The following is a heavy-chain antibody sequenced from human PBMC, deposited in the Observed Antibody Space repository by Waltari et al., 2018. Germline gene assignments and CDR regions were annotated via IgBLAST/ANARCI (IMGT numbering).Heavy chain of an antibody. J-gene: IGHJ6*02. D-gene: IGHD3-10*01. CDR3: ARDLTYYYGSGTQYYYYYGMDV. Sequence: QVQLVQSGAEVKKPGASVKVSCKASGYTFPSYDINWVRQATGQGLEWMGWMNPNSGNTGYAQKFQGRVTMTRNTSISTAYMELSSLRSEDTAVYYCARDLTYYYGSGTQYYYYYGMDVWGQGTTVTVSS. CDR1: GYTFPSYD. CDR2: MNPNSGNT. V-gene: IGHV1-8*01.